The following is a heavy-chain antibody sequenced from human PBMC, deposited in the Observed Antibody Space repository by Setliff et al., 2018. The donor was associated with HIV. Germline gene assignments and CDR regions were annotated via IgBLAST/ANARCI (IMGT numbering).Heavy chain of an antibody. V-gene: IGHV4-4*08. Sequence: SSETLSLTCTVSGGSISSYYWSWIRQPPGKGLEWIGYIYTSGSVNYNPSLNSRVTISVGTSKNQFSLKVNSVTAADTAVYYCARSPRIGVAGEFEYWGQGTLVTVSS. CDR3: ARSPRIGVAGEFEY. J-gene: IGHJ4*02. CDR2: IYTSGSV. CDR1: GGSISSYY. D-gene: IGHD6-19*01.